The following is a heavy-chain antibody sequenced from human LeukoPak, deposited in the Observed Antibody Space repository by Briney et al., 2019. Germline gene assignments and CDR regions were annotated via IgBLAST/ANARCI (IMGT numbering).Heavy chain of an antibody. CDR2: IIPIFGTA. V-gene: IGHV1-69*13. CDR3: ARGPAVRGGVRYYYYYMDV. CDR1: GYTFTGYY. Sequence: SVKVSCKASGYTFTGYYMHWVRQAPGQGLEWMGGIIPIFGTANYAQKFQGRVTITADESTSTAYMELSSLRSEDTAVYYCARGPAVRGGVRYYYYYMDVWGKGTTVTISS. D-gene: IGHD3-10*01. J-gene: IGHJ6*03.